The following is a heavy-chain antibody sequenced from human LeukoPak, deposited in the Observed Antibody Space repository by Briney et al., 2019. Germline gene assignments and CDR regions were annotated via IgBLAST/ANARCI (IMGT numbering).Heavy chain of an antibody. CDR1: GYSFTSYW. J-gene: IGHJ5*02. CDR3: ARQDDILTGYYVGNWFDP. V-gene: IGHV5-51*01. D-gene: IGHD3-9*01. CDR2: IYPGDSDT. Sequence: GESLKISCKGSGYSFTSYWIGWVRQMPGEGLEWMGIIYPGDSDTRYSPSFQGQVTISADKSISTAYLQWSSLKASDTAMYYCARQDDILTGYYVGNWFDPWGQGTLVTVSS.